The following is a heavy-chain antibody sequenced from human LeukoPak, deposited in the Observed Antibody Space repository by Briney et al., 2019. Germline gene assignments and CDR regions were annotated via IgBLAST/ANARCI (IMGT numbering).Heavy chain of an antibody. CDR1: GYTFTGYY. CDR3: VLSHLREFGVITGFDS. Sequence: ASVKVSCKASGYTFTGYYRHWVRQAPGKGLEWMGGFDPQEGKSIYPQKFQGRVSMTDDTFADTVFMELRSLTSEDTAVYYCVLSHLREFGVITGFDSWGQGTLVTVSS. D-gene: IGHD3-16*01. J-gene: IGHJ5*01. CDR2: FDPQEGKS. V-gene: IGHV1-24*01.